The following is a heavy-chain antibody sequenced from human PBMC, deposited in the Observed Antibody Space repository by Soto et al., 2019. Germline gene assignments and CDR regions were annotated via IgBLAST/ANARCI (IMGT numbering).Heavy chain of an antibody. CDR1: GGSISSYY. CDR3: ARDHRYCTNGVCYPGGMDV. V-gene: IGHV4-59*01. CDR2: IYYSGST. Sequence: SETLSLTCTVSGGSISSYYWSWIRQPPGKGLEWIGYIYYSGSTNYNPSLKSRVTISVDTSKNQFSLKLSSVTAADTAVCYCARDHRYCTNGVCYPGGMDVWGQGTTVTVSS. J-gene: IGHJ6*02. D-gene: IGHD2-8*01.